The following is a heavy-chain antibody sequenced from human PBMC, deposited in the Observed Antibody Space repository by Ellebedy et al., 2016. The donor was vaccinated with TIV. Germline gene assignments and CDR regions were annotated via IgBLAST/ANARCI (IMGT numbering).Heavy chain of an antibody. D-gene: IGHD6-19*01. CDR2: ISVYNGDT. J-gene: IGHJ5*02. CDR3: ARDLRGQWLPGGGWFDP. CDR1: GYTFSSCG. V-gene: IGHV1-18*04. Sequence: ASVKVSCKASGYTFSSCGLSWVRQAPGQGLEWMGWISVYNGDTNYSQKFQGRVTMTADTSTNTAHMELGSLRSDDTAVYYCARDLRGQWLPGGGWFDPWGQGTLVTVSS.